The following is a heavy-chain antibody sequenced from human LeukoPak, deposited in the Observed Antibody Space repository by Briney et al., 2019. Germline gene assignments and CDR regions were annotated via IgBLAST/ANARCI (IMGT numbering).Heavy chain of an antibody. V-gene: IGHV1-69*04. Sequence: ASVTVSCKASGGTFSSYAISWVRQAPGQGLEWMGRIIPILGIANYAQKFQGRVTITADKSTSTAYMELSSLRSEDTAVYYCARGDSSSRFDYWGQGTLVTVSS. J-gene: IGHJ4*02. CDR2: IIPILGIA. D-gene: IGHD6-13*01. CDR3: ARGDSSSRFDY. CDR1: GGTFSSYA.